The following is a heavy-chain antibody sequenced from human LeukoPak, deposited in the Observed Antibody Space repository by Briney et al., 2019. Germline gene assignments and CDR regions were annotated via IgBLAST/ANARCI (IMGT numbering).Heavy chain of an antibody. Sequence: GGSLRLSCAASGFTFSSYWMNWARQAPGKGLEWVASINHNGNVNYYVDSVKGRFTISRDNSKNTLYLQMNSLRAEDTAVYYCAKGNSLRYYYGMDVWGQGTTVTVSS. V-gene: IGHV3-7*03. CDR1: GFTFSSYW. CDR3: AKGNSLRYYYGMDV. J-gene: IGHJ6*02. D-gene: IGHD2/OR15-2a*01. CDR2: INHNGNVN.